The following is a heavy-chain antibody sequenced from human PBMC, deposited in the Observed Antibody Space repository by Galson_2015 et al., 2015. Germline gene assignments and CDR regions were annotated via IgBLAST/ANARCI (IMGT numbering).Heavy chain of an antibody. CDR2: TYYRSKWYI. Sequence: CAISGDSVSSNSVIWHWIRQSLSRGLEWLGRTYYRSKWYIDYAASVNSRITINPDTSKNQFSLQLNSVTPEDTAVYYCVKAPAGTYGIFQYWGQGTLVTVSS. V-gene: IGHV6-1*01. D-gene: IGHD1-26*01. CDR3: VKAPAGTYGIFQY. J-gene: IGHJ4*02. CDR1: GDSVSSNSVI.